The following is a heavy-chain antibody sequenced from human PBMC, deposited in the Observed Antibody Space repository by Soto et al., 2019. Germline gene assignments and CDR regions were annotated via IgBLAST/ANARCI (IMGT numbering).Heavy chain of an antibody. J-gene: IGHJ3*02. CDR3: ARRRGGDAFDI. D-gene: IGHD2-21*02. V-gene: IGHV4-39*01. CDR1: GGSIDSSSYY. Sequence: SVTLSLTCTVTGGSIDSSSYYWGWIRQPPGKGLEWIGSISYSGSTYYNPSLKSRVTISVDTSKNQFSLNLSSVIAADTAVYYCARRRGGDAFDIWGQGTMVT. CDR2: ISYSGST.